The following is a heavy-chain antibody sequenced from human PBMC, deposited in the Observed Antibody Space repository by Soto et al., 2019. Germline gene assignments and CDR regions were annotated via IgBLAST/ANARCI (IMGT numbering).Heavy chain of an antibody. V-gene: IGHV4-59*01. D-gene: IGHD3-22*01. CDR3: ARESHNYDSSGYYDY. Sequence: TLSLTCTVSGGSISSYYWSWIRQPPGKGLEWIGYIYYSGSTKYNPSLKSRVTISVDTSKNQFSLKLSSVTAADTAVYYCARESHNYDSSGYYDYWGQGTLVTVYS. CDR1: GGSISSYY. J-gene: IGHJ4*02. CDR2: IYYSGST.